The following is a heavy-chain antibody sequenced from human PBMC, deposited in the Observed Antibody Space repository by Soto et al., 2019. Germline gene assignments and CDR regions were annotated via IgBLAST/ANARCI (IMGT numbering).Heavy chain of an antibody. CDR3: AKDVGARVITAPF. V-gene: IGHV3-23*01. CDR1: GFTFSNYV. CDR2: LSGGGSVT. Sequence: EVQLLESGGGLVQPGGSLRLSCAASGFTFSNYVMSWVRQAPGKGLEWVSTLSGGGSVTLYADSVKGRFTISRDNSKDTLFLQRDSLRAEDPAVYYWAKDVGARVITAPFWGQGPLFPVPS. J-gene: IGHJ4*02. D-gene: IGHD3-16*01.